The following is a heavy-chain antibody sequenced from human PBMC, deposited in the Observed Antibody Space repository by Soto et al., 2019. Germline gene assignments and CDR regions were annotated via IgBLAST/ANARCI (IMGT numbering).Heavy chain of an antibody. V-gene: IGHV4-31*03. D-gene: IGHD6-6*01. Sequence: PSETLSLTCTVSGGSISSGGYYWSWIRQHPGKGLEWIGYIYYSGSTYYNPSLKSRVTISVDTSKNQFSLKLSSVTAADTAVYHCARGIAARNSFDYWGQGTLVTVSS. CDR2: IYYSGST. CDR1: GGSISSGGYY. J-gene: IGHJ4*02. CDR3: ARGIAARNSFDY.